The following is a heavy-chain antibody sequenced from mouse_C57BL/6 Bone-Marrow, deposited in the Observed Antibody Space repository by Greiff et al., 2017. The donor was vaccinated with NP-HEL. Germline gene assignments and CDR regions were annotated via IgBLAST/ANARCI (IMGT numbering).Heavy chain of an antibody. J-gene: IGHJ2*01. Sequence: QVQLQQPGAELVKPGASVKLSCKASGYTFTSYWMQWVKQRPGQGLEWIGEIYPSDSYTNYKQKFKGKATLTVDTSSSTAYMPLSSLTTEDSSVYYGAREIYYYGSSYNYGFWGQGTALPVSS. V-gene: IGHV1-50*01. CDR2: IYPSDSYT. CDR1: GYTFTSYW. D-gene: IGHD1-1*01. CDR3: AREIYYYGSSYNYGF.